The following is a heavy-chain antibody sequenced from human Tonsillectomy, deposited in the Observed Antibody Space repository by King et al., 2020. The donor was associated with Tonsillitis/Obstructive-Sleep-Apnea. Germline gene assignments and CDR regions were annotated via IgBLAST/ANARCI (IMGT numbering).Heavy chain of an antibody. V-gene: IGHV4-39*01. CDR1: GGSISSSSYY. CDR2: IYYSGST. D-gene: IGHD3-3*01. CDR3: ARPRYYDVGSVHTRDGHYYYYMDV. Sequence: LQLQESGPGLVKPSETLSLTCTVSGGSISSSSYYWGWIRQPPGKGLEWIGSIYYSGSTYYNPSLKSRVTISVDTSKNQFSLNLSSVTAADTAVYYCARPRYYDVGSVHTRDGHYYYYMDVWGKGTTVTVSS. J-gene: IGHJ6*03.